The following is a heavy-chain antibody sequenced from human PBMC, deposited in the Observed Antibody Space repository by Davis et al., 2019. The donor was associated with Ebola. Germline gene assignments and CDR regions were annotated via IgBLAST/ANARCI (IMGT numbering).Heavy chain of an antibody. V-gene: IGHV3-30*18. CDR1: GFTFSSYG. Sequence: PGGSLRLSCAASGFTFSSYGMHWVRQAPGKGLKWVAVISYDGSNKYYADSVKGRFTISRDNSKNTLYLQMNSLRAEDTAVYYCAKDSSSSGYFDYWGQGTLVTVSS. CDR3: AKDSSSSGYFDY. D-gene: IGHD6-13*01. J-gene: IGHJ4*02. CDR2: ISYDGSNK.